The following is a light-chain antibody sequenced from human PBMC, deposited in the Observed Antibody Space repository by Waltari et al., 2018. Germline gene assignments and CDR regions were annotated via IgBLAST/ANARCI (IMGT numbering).Light chain of an antibody. CDR2: DVR. V-gene: IGLV2-11*01. Sequence: QSALTQPRSVSGSPGQSVTISCTGTSTDVGAYNYVSWHQQHPGKAPKLMIYDVRKRPSGVPDRFSASKSGNTASLTISGLQAEDEADYYCCSYTGTYTHWVFGGGTKLTVL. CDR3: CSYTGTYTHWV. J-gene: IGLJ3*02. CDR1: STDVGAYNY.